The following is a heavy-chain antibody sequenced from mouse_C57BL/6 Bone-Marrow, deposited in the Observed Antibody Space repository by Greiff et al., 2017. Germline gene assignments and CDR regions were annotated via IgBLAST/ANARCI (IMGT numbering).Heavy chain of an antibody. CDR1: GFNIKDDY. Sequence: EVQLQQSGAELVRPGASVKLSCTASGFNIKDDYMHWVKQRPEQGLEWIGWIDPENGDTVYASKFQGKATITADTSSNTAYLQLSSLPSEDTAVYYCTTIGITAGTDYYAMDYWGQGTSVTVSS. CDR3: TTIGITAGTDYYAMDY. V-gene: IGHV14-4*01. D-gene: IGHD2-4*01. J-gene: IGHJ4*01. CDR2: IDPENGDT.